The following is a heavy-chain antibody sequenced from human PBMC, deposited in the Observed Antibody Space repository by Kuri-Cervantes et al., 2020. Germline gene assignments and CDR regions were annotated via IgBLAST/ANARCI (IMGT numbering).Heavy chain of an antibody. CDR3: ARAPPAYSNPDDY. CDR1: GYTFTSYY. D-gene: IGHD4-11*01. Sequence: ASVKVSCKASGYTFTSYYMHWVRQAPGQGLEWMGWINPNSGGTNYAQKFRGRVTMTRDTSINTAYMDLRRLRSDDTAVFYCARAPPAYSNPDDYWGQGTLVTVSS. V-gene: IGHV1-2*02. CDR2: INPNSGGT. J-gene: IGHJ4*02.